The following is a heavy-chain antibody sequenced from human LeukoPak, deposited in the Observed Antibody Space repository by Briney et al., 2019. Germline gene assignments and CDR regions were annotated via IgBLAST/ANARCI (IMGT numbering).Heavy chain of an antibody. CDR1: GGSISSGDYY. CDR2: IYYSGST. CDR3: ARGRRFSVVVPAARFYGMDV. J-gene: IGHJ6*02. Sequence: SETLSLTCTVSGGSISSGDYYWSWIRQPPGKGLEWIGYIYYSGSTYYNPSLKSRVTISVDTSKNQFSLKLSSVTAADTAVYYCARGRRFSVVVPAARFYGMDVWGQGTTVTVSS. V-gene: IGHV4-30-4*01. D-gene: IGHD2-2*01.